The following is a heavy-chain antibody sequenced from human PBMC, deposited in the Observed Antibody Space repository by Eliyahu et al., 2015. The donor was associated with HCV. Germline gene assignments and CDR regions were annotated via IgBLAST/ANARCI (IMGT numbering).Heavy chain of an antibody. V-gene: IGHV4-34*01. CDR3: ARAKYSDGLDV. Sequence: QVRLQQWGAGLLKPSETLSLTCAXSGGSLSGYYWTWIRXSPXRGLEWIGQVYRGEGPTYTPXLKSRLAMSFDTSKNQVLLTLTSVTAADTAVYYCARAKYSDGLDVWGQGTTVTVSS. CDR2: VYRGEGP. J-gene: IGHJ6*02. CDR1: GGSLSGYY.